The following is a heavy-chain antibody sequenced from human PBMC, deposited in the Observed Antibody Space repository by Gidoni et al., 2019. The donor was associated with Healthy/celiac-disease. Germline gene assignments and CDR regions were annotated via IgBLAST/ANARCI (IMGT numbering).Heavy chain of an antibody. Sequence: EVQLVESGGGLVQPGGSLRLSCAASGFTFSSYAMHWVRHAPGKGLEYVSAISSNGGSIDYANSVKGRFTISRDNSKNTLYLQMGSLRAEDMAVYYCARDGYCSGGSCYSENTAKLDAFDIWGQGTMVTVSS. D-gene: IGHD2-15*01. J-gene: IGHJ3*02. CDR2: ISSNGGSI. CDR3: ARDGYCSGGSCYSENTAKLDAFDI. V-gene: IGHV3-64*01. CDR1: GFTFSSYA.